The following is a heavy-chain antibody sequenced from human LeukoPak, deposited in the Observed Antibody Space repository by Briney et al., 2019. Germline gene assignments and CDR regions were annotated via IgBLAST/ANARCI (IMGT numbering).Heavy chain of an antibody. V-gene: IGHV3-21*01. CDR2: ISTSSTYI. D-gene: IGHD1-1*01. Sequence: GSLRLSCAPSGFTFNTYRMITVRQAPGRGLEWVSSISTSSTYIYYADSVKGRFTISRDNAENSLYLQMNSLTAEDTAVYFCARGSLRRPVLNRFETWGQGTLVTVSS. CDR3: ARGSLRRPVLNRFET. J-gene: IGHJ5*02. CDR1: GFTFNTYR.